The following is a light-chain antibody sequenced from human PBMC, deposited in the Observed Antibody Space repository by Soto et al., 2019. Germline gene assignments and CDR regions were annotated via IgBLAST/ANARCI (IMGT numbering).Light chain of an antibody. CDR3: QQYGSSIQT. V-gene: IGKV3-20*01. CDR2: DAS. J-gene: IGKJ1*01. CDR1: QTVRNNY. Sequence: EFVLTQSPGTLSLSPGERATLSCRASQTVRNNYLAWYQQKPGQAPRLLIYDASSRATGIPARFSGSGSGTDFTLTISRLEPEDFAVYYCQQYGSSIQTFGQGTKVDIK.